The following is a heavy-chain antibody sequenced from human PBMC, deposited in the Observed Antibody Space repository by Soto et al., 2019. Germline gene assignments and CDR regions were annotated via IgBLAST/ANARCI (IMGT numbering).Heavy chain of an antibody. CDR3: ARRGSEVTTGGGALDM. CDR1: GFSFSDYT. Sequence: EVVWADSGGGLVKPGGSLRLSGVASGFSFSDYTMTWVRQAPGKGLEWVSSISIISTYIYYGDSVKGRFTISRDNAKNSLYLQMNSLRVEDTAVYYCARRGSEVTTGGGALDMWGQGTMVTVSS. CDR2: ISIISTYI. J-gene: IGHJ3*02. V-gene: IGHV3-21*01. D-gene: IGHD4-17*01.